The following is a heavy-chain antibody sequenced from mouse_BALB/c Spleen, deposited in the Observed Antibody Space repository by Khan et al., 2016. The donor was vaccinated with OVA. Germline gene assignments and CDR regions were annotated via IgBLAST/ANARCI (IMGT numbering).Heavy chain of an antibody. D-gene: IGHD2-2*01. CDR3: TSRLVDYYAMDY. J-gene: IGHJ4*01. CDR1: GFTFSSFA. CDR2: ISSGGHYT. Sequence: EVELVESGGGVVKPGGSLKLSCSAPGFTFSSFAMSWVRQTPEKRLEWVATISSGGHYTFYPASVKGRFTISRDNARNNLYLQMSRRRSEDTAMYCFTSRLVDYYAMDYWAQAASVTVSS. V-gene: IGHV5-9-3*01.